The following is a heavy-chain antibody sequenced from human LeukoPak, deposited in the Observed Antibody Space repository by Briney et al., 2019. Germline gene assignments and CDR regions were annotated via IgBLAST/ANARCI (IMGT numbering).Heavy chain of an antibody. V-gene: IGHV1-46*01. J-gene: IGHJ4*02. CDR1: GYTFTSNY. Sequence: ASVKVSCKASGYTFTSNYIHWVRQAPGQGLEWMGMIYPRDGSTSYAQKFQGRVTVTRDTSTSTVHMELSGLRSVDTAVYYCARDQEGFDYWGQGTLVTVSS. CDR3: ARDQEGFDY. CDR2: IYPRDGST.